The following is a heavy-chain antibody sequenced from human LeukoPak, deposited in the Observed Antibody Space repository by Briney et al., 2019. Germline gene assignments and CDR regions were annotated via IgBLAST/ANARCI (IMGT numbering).Heavy chain of an antibody. CDR1: GYSINNNYY. CDR3: ARGHWEQDTSTYAY. J-gene: IGHJ4*02. V-gene: IGHV4-38-2*02. D-gene: IGHD1-26*01. CDR2: IYHSGTT. Sequence: SETLSLTCTVSGYSINNNYYWDWIRQPPGKGLEWIASIYHSGTTYYNPALKSRVTISVDTSKNQFSLKLSSVTAADTAVYYCARGHWEQDTSTYAYWGQGSLVTVSS.